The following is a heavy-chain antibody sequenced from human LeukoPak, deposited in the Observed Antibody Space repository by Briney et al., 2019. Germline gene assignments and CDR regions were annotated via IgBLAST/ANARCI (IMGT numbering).Heavy chain of an antibody. Sequence: GRSLRLSCAASGFIFSSYGMHWVRQAPGKGLEWVAVIWYDGSNKYYANSVKGRFTISRDNSKNTLYLQMNSLRAEDTAVYYCAKDQYGEAFDIWGPGIMVTVSS. D-gene: IGHD4-17*01. CDR2: IWYDGSNK. CDR1: GFIFSSYG. V-gene: IGHV3-33*06. CDR3: AKDQYGEAFDI. J-gene: IGHJ3*02.